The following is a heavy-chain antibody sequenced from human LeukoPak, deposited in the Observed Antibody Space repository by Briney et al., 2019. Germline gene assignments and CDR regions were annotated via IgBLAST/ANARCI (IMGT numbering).Heavy chain of an antibody. J-gene: IGHJ5*02. CDR3: ARGLGDYEPLNWFDP. CDR2: IYYSGST. D-gene: IGHD4-17*01. V-gene: IGHV4-59*12. CDR1: GGSISSYY. Sequence: PSETLSLTCTVSGGSISSYYWSWIRQPPGKGLEWIGYIYYSGSTNYNPSLKSRVTISVDTSKNQFSLKLSSVTAADTAVYYCARGLGDYEPLNWFDPWGQGTLVTVSS.